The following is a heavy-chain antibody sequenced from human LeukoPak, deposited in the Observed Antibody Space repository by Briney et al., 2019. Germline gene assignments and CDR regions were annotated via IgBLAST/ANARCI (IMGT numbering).Heavy chain of an antibody. CDR1: GGTFSSYA. CDR3: ARVDSSGYDYFDY. V-gene: IGHV1-69*13. J-gene: IGHJ4*02. CDR2: IIPIFGTS. D-gene: IGHD3-22*01. Sequence: GASVKVSCKASGGTFSSYAISWVRQAPGQGREWMGGIIPIFGTSNYAQKFQGRVTITADYSTSTDYMELSSLRAEDTALYYCARVDSSGYDYFDYWGQRTLVTVSS.